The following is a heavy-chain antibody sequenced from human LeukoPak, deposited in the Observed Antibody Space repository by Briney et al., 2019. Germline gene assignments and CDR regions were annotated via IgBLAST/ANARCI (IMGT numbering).Heavy chain of an antibody. J-gene: IGHJ4*02. V-gene: IGHV4-39*01. CDR2: IYYSGST. CDR3: ASLAVAAPYFDY. D-gene: IGHD6-19*01. CDR1: GGSISSSSYY. Sequence: PSETLSLTCTVSGGSISSSSYYWGWIRQPPGKGLEWIGSIYYSGSTYYNPSLKSRVTISVDTSKNQFSLKLSSVTAADTAVYYCASLAVAAPYFDYWGQGTLVTVSS.